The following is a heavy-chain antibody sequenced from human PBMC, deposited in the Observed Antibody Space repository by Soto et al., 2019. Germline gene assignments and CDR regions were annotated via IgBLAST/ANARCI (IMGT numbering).Heavy chain of an antibody. CDR2: IMPIPGTA. V-gene: IGHV1-69*01. CDR3: ARSQGSSTSLEIYYYYYYGMDV. CDR1: GGTFGSYA. D-gene: IGHD2-2*01. Sequence: QVQLVQSGAEVKKPGSSVKVSCKASGGTFGSYAISWVRQAPGQGLEWMGGIMPIPGTANYAQKFQGRVTIAADESTSTGYMELGSLRSEDTAVYYCARSQGSSTSLEIYYYYYYGMDVWGQGTTVTVSS. J-gene: IGHJ6*02.